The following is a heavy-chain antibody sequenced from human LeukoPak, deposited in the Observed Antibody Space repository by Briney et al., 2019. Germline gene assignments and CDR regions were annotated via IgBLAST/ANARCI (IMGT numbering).Heavy chain of an antibody. J-gene: IGHJ6*02. Sequence: ASVKVSCKASGGTFSSYAISWVRQAPGQGLEWMEWISAYNGNTNYAQKLQGRVTMTTDTSTSTAYMELRSLRSDDTAVYYCARDNPWSGYYQYGMDVWGQGTTVTVSS. D-gene: IGHD3-3*01. CDR3: ARDNPWSGYYQYGMDV. CDR1: GGTFSSYA. V-gene: IGHV1-18*01. CDR2: ISAYNGNT.